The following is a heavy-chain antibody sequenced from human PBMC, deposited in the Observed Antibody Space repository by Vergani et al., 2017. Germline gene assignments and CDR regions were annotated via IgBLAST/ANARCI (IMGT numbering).Heavy chain of an antibody. CDR1: GATFRSNT. D-gene: IGHD2-21*02. CDR2: IIPVLGKT. J-gene: IGHJ6*02. V-gene: IGHV1-69*08. CDR3: ARDHREYGGDPEDYYYCMDV. Sequence: QVQLVQSGAEVKKPGSSVKVSCKASGATFRSNTISWVRQVPGQGLEWMGRIIPVLGKTKYAQDFQGRLTITADTSTSTAYMELTSLRSQDTAVYYCARDHREYGGDPEDYYYCMDVWGQGTTVTVSS.